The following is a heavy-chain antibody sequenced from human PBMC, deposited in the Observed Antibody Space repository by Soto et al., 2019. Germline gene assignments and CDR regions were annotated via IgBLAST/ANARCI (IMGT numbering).Heavy chain of an antibody. J-gene: IGHJ4*02. D-gene: IGHD2-2*01. V-gene: IGHV4-59*01. CDR2: IHYSGST. CDR3: ARDFGRHCSSTRCDPFYFDS. CDR1: GVSISDYY. Sequence: QVQLQESGPGLVKPSETLSLTCTVSGVSISDYYWSWIRQPPGKGLEWIGYIHYSGSTDYNPSLKSRVTISVDMSEKQFSLELTSVTATDTAVYYCARDFGRHCSSTRCDPFYFDSWGQGTLVTVSS.